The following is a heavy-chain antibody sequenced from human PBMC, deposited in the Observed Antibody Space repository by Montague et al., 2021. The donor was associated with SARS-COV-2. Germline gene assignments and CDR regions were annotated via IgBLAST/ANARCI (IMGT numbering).Heavy chain of an antibody. V-gene: IGHV4-34*01. CDR1: GGSFSTYS. J-gene: IGHJ6*03. Sequence: SETLSLTCAVHGGSFSTYSWNWIRQSPGKGLEWIGEINHGGSTKFSPSLKGRLTISTDTSKNQFSLKLTSVAAADTAVYYCARLRDGVVPSPILGVGPFYSYYYMDVWGRGTPVTVSS. CDR2: INHGGST. CDR3: ARLRDGVVPSPILGVGPFYSYYYMDV. D-gene: IGHD3-10*01.